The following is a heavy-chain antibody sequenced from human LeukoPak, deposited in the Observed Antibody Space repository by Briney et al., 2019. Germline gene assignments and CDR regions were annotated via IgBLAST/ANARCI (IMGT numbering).Heavy chain of an antibody. CDR3: AREGNYYDMDV. J-gene: IGHJ6*02. Sequence: PGGSLRLSCAASGFTVSSNYMSWVRQAPGKGLEWVSVIFSGGTTYYADSVKGRFTISRGNSKNTLYLQMNSLRAEDTAVYYCAREGNYYDMDVWGQGTTVIVSS. CDR1: GFTVSSNY. CDR2: IFSGGTT. V-gene: IGHV3-53*01.